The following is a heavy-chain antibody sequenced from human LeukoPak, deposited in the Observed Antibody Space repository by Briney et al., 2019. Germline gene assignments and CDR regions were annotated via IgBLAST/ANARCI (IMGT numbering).Heavy chain of an antibody. CDR3: ARDLVDIVATIPTYYFDY. CDR1: GYTFTSYG. J-gene: IGHJ4*02. CDR2: ISAYNGNT. Sequence: AASVKVSCKASGYTFTSYGISWVRQAPGQGLEWMGWISAYNGNTNYAQKLQGRVTMTTDTSTRTAYMELRSLRSDDTAVYYCARDLVDIVATIPTYYFDYWGQGTLVTVSS. D-gene: IGHD5-12*01. V-gene: IGHV1-18*01.